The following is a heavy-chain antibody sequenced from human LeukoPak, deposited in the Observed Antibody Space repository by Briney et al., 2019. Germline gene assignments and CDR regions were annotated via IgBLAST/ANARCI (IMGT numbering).Heavy chain of an antibody. CDR1: GYTFTDYY. V-gene: IGHV1-2*02. Sequence: GASVKVSCKSSGYTFTDYYMHWVRPAPGQGLEWMGWINPNSGATNSAQKFQGRVTMTRDTSISTAYMELSRLRSDDTAMYYCARDGNFDYWGQGTLVTVSS. CDR2: INPNSGAT. J-gene: IGHJ4*02. D-gene: IGHD1-26*01. CDR3: ARDGNFDY.